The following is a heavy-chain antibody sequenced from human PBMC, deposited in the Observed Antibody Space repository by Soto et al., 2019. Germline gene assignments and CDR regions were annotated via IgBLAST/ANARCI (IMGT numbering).Heavy chain of an antibody. V-gene: IGHV4-59*08. CDR1: CGSINSYY. CDR2: IYYSGST. D-gene: IGHD3-10*01. Sequence: SSGTLFLTCTFSCGSINSYYLSWVPQPPGEGLEVIGCIYYSGSTNYNPSLKSRVTISVDTSKNQFSLKLSSVTAADTAVYYCARSSITMVRGVIIWGPYYMDVWGKGTTVTVSS. CDR3: ARSSITMVRGVIIWGPYYMDV. J-gene: IGHJ6*03.